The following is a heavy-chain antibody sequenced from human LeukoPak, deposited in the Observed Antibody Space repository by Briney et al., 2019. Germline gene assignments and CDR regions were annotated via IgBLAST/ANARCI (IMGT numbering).Heavy chain of an antibody. V-gene: IGHV4-59*08. CDR3: ARQNVGWSNWFDP. J-gene: IGHJ5*02. D-gene: IGHD2-15*01. CDR2: IYYSGST. CDR1: GGSISSYY. Sequence: SETLSLTCTVSGGSISSYYWSWIRQPPGKGLEWIGYIYYSGSTNYNPSLKSRVTISVDTSKNQFSLKLSSVTAADTAVYYCARQNVGWSNWFDPWGQGTLVTVSS.